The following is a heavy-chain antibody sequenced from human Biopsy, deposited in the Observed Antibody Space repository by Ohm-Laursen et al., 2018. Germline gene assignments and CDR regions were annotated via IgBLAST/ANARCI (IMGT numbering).Heavy chain of an antibody. J-gene: IGHJ6*02. CDR1: GGSISSHY. D-gene: IGHD6-19*01. CDR3: ARGQDSSYLAYGMDV. CDR2: IYNRGST. Sequence: ETLSLTCTVSGGSISSHYWSWIRQPPGKGLEWIGYIYNRGSTKYNSSLKSRVTISVDTSKNQFSLTVRSVTAADTAMYYCARGQDSSYLAYGMDVWGQGTTVTVSS. V-gene: IGHV4-59*11.